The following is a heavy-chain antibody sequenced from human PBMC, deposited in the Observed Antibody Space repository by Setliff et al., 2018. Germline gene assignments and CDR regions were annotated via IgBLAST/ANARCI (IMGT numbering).Heavy chain of an antibody. V-gene: IGHV3-7*04. CDR2: IKQDGSET. CDR3: ARGGYSYGY. Sequence: PGGSLRLSCAASGFTFSSYWMSWVRQAPGKGLEWVANIKQDGSETYYVDSVKGRFTISRDNPNNSLYLQMNNLRAEDTAVYYCARGGYSYGYRGHGTLVTVSS. J-gene: IGHJ4*01. D-gene: IGHD5-18*01. CDR1: GFTFSSYW.